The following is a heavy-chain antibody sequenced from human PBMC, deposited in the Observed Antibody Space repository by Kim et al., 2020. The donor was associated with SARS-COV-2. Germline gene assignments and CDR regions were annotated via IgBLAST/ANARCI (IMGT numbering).Heavy chain of an antibody. CDR1: GFTFSSYS. CDR2: ISSSSSYI. CDR3: ARDPDIVVVPAAFGGGY. Sequence: GVSLRLSCAASGFTFSSYSMNWVRQAPGKGLEWVSSISSSSSYIYYADSVKGRFTISRDNAKNSLYLQMNSLRAEDTAVYYCARDPDIVVVPAAFGGGYWGQGTLVTVSS. J-gene: IGHJ4*02. V-gene: IGHV3-21*01. D-gene: IGHD2-2*01.